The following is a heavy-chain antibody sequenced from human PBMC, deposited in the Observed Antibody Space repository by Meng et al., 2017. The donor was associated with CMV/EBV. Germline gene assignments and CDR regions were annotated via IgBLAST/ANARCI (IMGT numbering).Heavy chain of an antibody. Sequence: SVKVSCKASGGTFSSYAISWVRQAPGQGLEWMGGIIPIFGTANYAQKFQGRVTITTDESTSTAYMELSSLRSEETAVYYCVLDSSGWYSMWGQGTLVTVSS. J-gene: IGHJ4*02. CDR3: VLDSSGWYSM. D-gene: IGHD6-19*01. V-gene: IGHV1-69*05. CDR1: GGTFSSYA. CDR2: IIPIFGTA.